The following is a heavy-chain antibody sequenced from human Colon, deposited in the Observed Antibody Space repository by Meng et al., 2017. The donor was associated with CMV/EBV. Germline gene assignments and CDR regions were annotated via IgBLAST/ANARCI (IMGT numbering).Heavy chain of an antibody. CDR1: GGSFSDYA. CDR2: IIPVFGTP. V-gene: IGHV1-69*05. J-gene: IGHJ4*02. D-gene: IGHD1-26*01. Sequence: SVQVSCKTSGGSFSDYAISWVRQAPGRGLEWMGGIIPVFGTPNYAQRFQGRVAITTDEFTSTSYMGLNSLASENTTVYYCAKGTRYSGSLTLDSWGQGTQVTVSS. CDR3: AKGTRYSGSLTLDS.